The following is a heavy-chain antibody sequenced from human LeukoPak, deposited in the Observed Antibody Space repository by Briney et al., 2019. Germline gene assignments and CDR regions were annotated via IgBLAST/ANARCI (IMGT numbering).Heavy chain of an antibody. CDR1: GFTFSSYA. J-gene: IGHJ6*02. D-gene: IGHD2-2*01. Sequence: GGSLRLSCAASGFTFSSYAMSWVRQAPGKGLEWVAVISYDGSNKYYADSVKGRFTISRDNSKNTLYLQMNSLRAEDTAVYYCGSPCSTSCYEDTVVDVWGQGTTVTVSS. V-gene: IGHV3-30-3*01. CDR3: GSPCSTSCYEDTVVDV. CDR2: ISYDGSNK.